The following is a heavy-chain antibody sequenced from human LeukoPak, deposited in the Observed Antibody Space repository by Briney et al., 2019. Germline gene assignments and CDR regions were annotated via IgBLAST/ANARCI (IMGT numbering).Heavy chain of an antibody. CDR3: ARDNSVGDYAWWFDP. Sequence: ASVTVSCKPSGYTFTSYYMHWVRHAPGQGLEWMGLINSSGGTTRYAQKFQGRVTMTRDLSTSTDYMELSSLRSDDTAVYFCARDNSVGDYAWWFDPWGQGTLVTVSS. D-gene: IGHD1-26*01. CDR2: INSSGGTT. CDR1: GYTFTSYY. V-gene: IGHV1-46*01. J-gene: IGHJ5*02.